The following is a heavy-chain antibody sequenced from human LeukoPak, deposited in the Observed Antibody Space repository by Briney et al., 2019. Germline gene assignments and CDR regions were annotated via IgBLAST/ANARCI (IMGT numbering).Heavy chain of an antibody. Sequence: GGSLRLSCAASGFTFSNYWMSWVRQAPGKGLEWVANIKQDGSKIYFVGSVKGRFTISRDNAKNSLYLQMNSLRAEDTAVYYCARHLQWLFLFDYWGQGTLVTVSS. CDR3: ARHLQWLFLFDY. V-gene: IGHV3-7*01. D-gene: IGHD3-22*01. J-gene: IGHJ4*02. CDR1: GFTFSNYW. CDR2: IKQDGSKI.